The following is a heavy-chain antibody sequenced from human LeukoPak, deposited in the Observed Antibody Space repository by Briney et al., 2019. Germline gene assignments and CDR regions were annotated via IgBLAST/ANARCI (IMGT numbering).Heavy chain of an antibody. J-gene: IGHJ4*02. Sequence: GGSLRLSCAASGFTFSSYSMNWVRQAPGKGREWVSSISSSSSYIYYADSVKGRFTISRDNAKNSLYLQMNSLRAEDTAVYYCARDLSTRVTYYDFWSGYPNHYFDYWGQGTLVTVSS. CDR3: ARDLSTRVTYYDFWSGYPNHYFDY. CDR1: GFTFSSYS. D-gene: IGHD3-3*01. V-gene: IGHV3-21*01. CDR2: ISSSSSYI.